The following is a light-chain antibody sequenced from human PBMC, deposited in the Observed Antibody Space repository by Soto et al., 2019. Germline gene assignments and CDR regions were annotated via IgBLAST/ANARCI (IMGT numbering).Light chain of an antibody. CDR3: QQYNNGPPWT. Sequence: EIVMTQSPATLSVSPGERATLSCRASQSVSSNLAWYQQKPGQAPRLLIYGASTRATGIPARFSGSGSGTEFTLTISSLQSEDFAVYYCQQYNNGPPWTFGQGTKVKIK. V-gene: IGKV3-15*01. J-gene: IGKJ1*01. CDR2: GAS. CDR1: QSVSSN.